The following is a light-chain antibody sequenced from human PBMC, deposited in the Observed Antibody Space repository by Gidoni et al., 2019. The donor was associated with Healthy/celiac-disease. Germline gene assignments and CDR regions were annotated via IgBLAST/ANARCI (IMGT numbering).Light chain of an antibody. CDR3: QQDYNLPLT. CDR2: GAS. CDR1: QSVSSSY. V-gene: IGKV3D-7*01. Sequence: PGERVTLSCRASQSVSSSYLTWYQQKPGQAPRLLIYGASTRATGIPARFSGSGSGTAFTLTISSLQPEDFAVYYCQQDYNLPLTFGGGTKVEIK. J-gene: IGKJ4*01.